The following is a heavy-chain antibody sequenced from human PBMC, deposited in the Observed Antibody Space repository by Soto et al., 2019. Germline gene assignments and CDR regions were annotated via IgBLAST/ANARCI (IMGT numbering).Heavy chain of an antibody. V-gene: IGHV1-8*01. CDR2: MRADTGDT. D-gene: IGHD3-10*01. CDR3: SRCIYGKCLQS. CDR1: GYTFSNFG. J-gene: IGHJ5*02. Sequence: QVQLVQSGAEVKKPGASVKVSCKASGYTFSNFGINWVRQAPGQGPDWMGWMRADTGDTGHAQKFQGRISMTRDTTTTTLYIALIKLRAESTAVSYWSRCIYGKCLQSWGQGTLVIVSS.